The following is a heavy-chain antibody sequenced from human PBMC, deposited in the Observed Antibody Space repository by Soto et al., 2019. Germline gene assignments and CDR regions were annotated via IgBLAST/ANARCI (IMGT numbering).Heavy chain of an antibody. D-gene: IGHD6-13*01. CDR3: ARDQTPAAAGPIYGMDV. CDR1: GYTFTSYG. CDR2: ISAYNGNT. J-gene: IGHJ6*02. V-gene: IGHV1-18*01. Sequence: GASVKVSCKASGYTFTSYGISWVRQAPGQGLEWMGWISAYNGNTNYAQKPQGRVTMTTDTSTSTAYMELRSLRSDDTAVYYCARDQTPAAAGPIYGMDVWGQGTTVTVSS.